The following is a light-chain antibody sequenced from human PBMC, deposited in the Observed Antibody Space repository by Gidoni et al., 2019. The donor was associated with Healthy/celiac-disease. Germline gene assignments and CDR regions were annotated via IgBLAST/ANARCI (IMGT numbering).Light chain of an antibody. J-gene: IGKJ3*01. CDR1: QSISSY. CDR3: QQSYSTPFT. Sequence: DIQMTQSPSSLPASVGDRVTITSRASQSISSYLNWYQQKPGKAPKLLIYAASSLQSGVPSRFSGSGSGTDFTLTISSLQPEDFATYYCQQSYSTPFTFGPXTKVDIK. CDR2: AAS. V-gene: IGKV1-39*01.